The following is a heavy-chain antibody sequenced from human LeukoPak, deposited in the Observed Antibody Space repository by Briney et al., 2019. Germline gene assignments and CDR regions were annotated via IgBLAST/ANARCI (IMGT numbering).Heavy chain of an antibody. D-gene: IGHD3-10*01. CDR2: IYYSGST. Sequence: PSETLSLTCTVSGGSISSSSYYWGWIRQPPGKGLEWIGSIYYSGSTYYNPSLKSRVTISVDTSKNQFSLKLSSVTAADTAVYYCAREPGGFPHAFDIWGQGTMVTVSS. CDR1: GGSISSSSYY. J-gene: IGHJ3*02. CDR3: AREPGGFPHAFDI. V-gene: IGHV4-39*02.